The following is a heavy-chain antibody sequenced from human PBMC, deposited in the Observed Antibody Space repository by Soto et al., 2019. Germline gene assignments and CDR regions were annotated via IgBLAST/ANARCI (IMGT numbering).Heavy chain of an antibody. Sequence: ASVNVSWKSCGFSFGGSYMPWMRKAPGQGLQRXGWINPNSVGTNSTLQFPVWITMIRDTSISTAYMEVSRLKSDDTAVYYWERDFSWIQPNYDYFYFGMDVWGQGTTVTVSS. J-gene: IGHJ6*02. CDR1: GFSFGGSY. CDR2: INPNSVGT. V-gene: IGHV1-2*04. CDR3: ERDFSWIQPNYDYFYFGMDV. D-gene: IGHD5-18*01.